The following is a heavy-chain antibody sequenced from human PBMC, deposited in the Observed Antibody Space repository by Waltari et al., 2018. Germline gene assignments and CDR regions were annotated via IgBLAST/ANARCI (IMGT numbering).Heavy chain of an antibody. CDR3: AGATTVTADY. CDR2: IYHSGST. CDR1: GYSIIRGYY. J-gene: IGHJ4*02. D-gene: IGHD4-17*01. V-gene: IGHV4-38-2*01. Sequence: QVQLQESGPGLVEPSETLSLTCAVSGYSIIRGYYWGWIRQPPGKGLEWIGSIYHSGSTYYNPSLKSRVTISVDTSKNQFSLKLSSVTAADTAVYYCAGATTVTADYWGQGTLVTVSS.